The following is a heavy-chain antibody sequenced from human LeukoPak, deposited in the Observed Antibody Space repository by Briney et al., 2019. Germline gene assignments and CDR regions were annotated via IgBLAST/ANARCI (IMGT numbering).Heavy chain of an antibody. V-gene: IGHV1-18*01. CDR2: ISAYNGNT. J-gene: IGHJ4*02. CDR1: GYTFTSYG. D-gene: IGHD5-18*01. Sequence: ASVKVSCKASGYTFTSYGISWVRQAPGQGLEWMGWISAYNGNTNYAQKLQGRVTMTTDTSTSTAYMELRSLRSDDTALYYCARDEYSYGSRTHPYFFDYWGQGTLVTVSS. CDR3: ARDEYSYGSRTHPYFFDY.